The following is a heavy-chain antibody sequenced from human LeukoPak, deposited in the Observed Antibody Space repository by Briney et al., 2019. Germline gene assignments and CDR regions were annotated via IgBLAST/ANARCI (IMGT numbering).Heavy chain of an antibody. J-gene: IGHJ4*02. CDR1: GGSISSYY. D-gene: IGHD4-17*01. CDR3: ARHQDYGDYVAY. CDR2: IYYSGST. Sequence: SETLSLACTVSGGSISSYYWSWIRQPPGKGLEWIGYIYYSGSTNYNPSLKSRVTISVDTSKNQFSLKLSSVTAADTAVYYCARHQDYGDYVAYWGQGTLVTVSS. V-gene: IGHV4-59*08.